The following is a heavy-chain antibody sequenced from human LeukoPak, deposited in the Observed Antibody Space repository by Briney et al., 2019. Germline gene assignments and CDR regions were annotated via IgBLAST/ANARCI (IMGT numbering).Heavy chain of an antibody. CDR3: AKDSYDSSGSRYDY. V-gene: IGHV3-23*01. Sequence: PGGSLRLSCAASGFTFSSYTMSWVRQAPGKGLEWVSTITTSDGNTYYADSVKGRFTVSRDNSKNTLFLQMNSLRAEDTAVYYCAKDSYDSSGSRYDYWGQGTLVTVSS. D-gene: IGHD3-22*01. J-gene: IGHJ4*02. CDR2: ITTSDGNT. CDR1: GFTFSSYT.